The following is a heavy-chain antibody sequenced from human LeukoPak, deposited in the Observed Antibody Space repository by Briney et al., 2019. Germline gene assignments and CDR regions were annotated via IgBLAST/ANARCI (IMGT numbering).Heavy chain of an antibody. Sequence: PSETLSLTCIVSGGSISTYYWSWIRQPAGKGLEWIGRMYSSGSTNYNRSLKSRVTMSVDTSKNQVSLKLRSVTAADTAVYYCARPTHLEWLPLDYWGQGTLVTVSS. CDR1: GGSISTYY. CDR3: ARPTHLEWLPLDY. V-gene: IGHV4-4*07. CDR2: MYSSGST. J-gene: IGHJ4*02. D-gene: IGHD3-3*01.